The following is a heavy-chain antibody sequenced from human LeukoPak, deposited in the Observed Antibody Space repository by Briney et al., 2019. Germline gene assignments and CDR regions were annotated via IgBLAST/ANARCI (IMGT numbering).Heavy chain of an antibody. CDR3: AAGAQLPIDY. CDR2: FDSEDNEI. D-gene: IGHD2-2*01. Sequence: ASVXVSCKVSGYALTELSVLWVRQAPGKGLEWMGGFDSEDNEIIYAQKFQGRVTMTEDTPTDTAYMELSSLTSEDTAIYYCAAGAQLPIDYWGQGTLVTVSS. J-gene: IGHJ4*02. CDR1: GYALTELS. V-gene: IGHV1-24*01.